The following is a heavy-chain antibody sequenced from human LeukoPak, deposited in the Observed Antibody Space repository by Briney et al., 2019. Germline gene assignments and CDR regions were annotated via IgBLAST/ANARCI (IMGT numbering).Heavy chain of an antibody. CDR3: ARNGAYSGSYEY. D-gene: IGHD1-26*01. CDR1: GFTFSNYG. Sequence: GGSLRLSCAASGFTFSNYGINWVRQAPGQGFEWMGGIVPMFDKATHAQKFQGRVTITADESTSTAYMELSSLRSEDTAVYYCARNGAYSGSYEYWGQGTLVTVSS. V-gene: IGHV1-69*01. CDR2: IVPMFDKA. J-gene: IGHJ4*02.